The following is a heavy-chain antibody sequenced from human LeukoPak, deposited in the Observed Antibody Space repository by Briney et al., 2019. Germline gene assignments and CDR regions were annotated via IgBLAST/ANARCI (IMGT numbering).Heavy chain of an antibody. CDR1: GFTFSSFG. CDR3: ARAIVGATRGIDY. J-gene: IGHJ4*02. CDR2: ISSSSSYI. D-gene: IGHD1-26*01. Sequence: GGPLRLSCAASGFTFSSFGMHWVRQAPGKGLEWVSSISSSSSYIYYADSVKGRFTISRDNAKNSLYLQMNSLRAEDTAVYYCARAIVGATRGIDYWGQGTLVTVSS. V-gene: IGHV3-21*01.